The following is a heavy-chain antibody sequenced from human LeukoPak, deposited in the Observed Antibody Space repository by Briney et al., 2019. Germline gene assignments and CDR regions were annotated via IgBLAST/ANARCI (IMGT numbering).Heavy chain of an antibody. V-gene: IGHV4-38-2*01. Sequence: SETLSLTCAVSGYSISSGYYWGWIRQPPGKGLEWIGSIYHSGSTYYNPSLKSRVTISVDTSKNHFSLKLSSVTAADTAVYYCARREALTYYYGSGRGFDPWGQGTLVTVSS. D-gene: IGHD3-10*01. CDR3: ARREALTYYYGSGRGFDP. CDR1: GYSISSGYY. J-gene: IGHJ5*02. CDR2: IYHSGST.